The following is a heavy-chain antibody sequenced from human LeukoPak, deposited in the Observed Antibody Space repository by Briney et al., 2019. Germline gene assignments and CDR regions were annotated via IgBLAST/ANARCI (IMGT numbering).Heavy chain of an antibody. D-gene: IGHD3-16*02. V-gene: IGHV3-48*01. J-gene: IGHJ5*02. CDR3: ARAHRLSHNWFDP. CDR2: IRSGSDKI. Sequence: GGSLRLSCAASGFTFNDYAMNWVRQAPGKGLEWVSYIRSGSDKILYADSVKGRFTISRDNAKNSLYLQMNSLRAEDTAVYYCARAHRLSHNWFDPWGRGTLVTVPS. CDR1: GFTFNDYA.